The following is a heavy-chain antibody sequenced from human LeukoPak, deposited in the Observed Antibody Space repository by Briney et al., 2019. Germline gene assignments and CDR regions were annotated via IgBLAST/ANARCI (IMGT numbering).Heavy chain of an antibody. CDR2: IYTSGST. J-gene: IGHJ4*02. V-gene: IGHV4-61*02. D-gene: IGHD3-3*01. Sequence: SETLSLTCAVSGGSISSGSYYWSWIRQPAGKGLEWIGRIYTSGSTNYSPSLKSRVTISVDTSKNQFSLKLSSVTAADTAVYYCARGNPVLRFLEWLSRQGYFDYWGQGTLVTVSS. CDR3: ARGNPVLRFLEWLSRQGYFDY. CDR1: GGSISSGSYY.